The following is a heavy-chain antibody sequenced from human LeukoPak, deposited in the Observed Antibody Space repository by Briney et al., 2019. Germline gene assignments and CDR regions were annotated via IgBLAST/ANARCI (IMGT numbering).Heavy chain of an antibody. D-gene: IGHD3-22*01. CDR2: IRYDGSNK. Sequence: GGSLRLSCAASGFTFSSYGMHWVRQAPGKGLEWAAFIRYDGSNKYYADSVKGRFTISRDNSKNTLYLQMNSLRAEDTAVYYCAKDLGSYYDSSGYAYWGQGTLVTVSS. J-gene: IGHJ4*02. CDR3: AKDLGSYYDSSGYAY. V-gene: IGHV3-30*02. CDR1: GFTFSSYG.